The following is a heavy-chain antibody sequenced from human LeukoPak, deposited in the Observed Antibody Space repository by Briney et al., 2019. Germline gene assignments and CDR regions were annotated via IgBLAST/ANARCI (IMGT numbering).Heavy chain of an antibody. CDR1: GFTVSSNY. J-gene: IGHJ5*02. CDR3: ASTSAIEGYWFDP. V-gene: IGHV3-66*02. CDR2: IYSGGST. D-gene: IGHD2-2*02. Sequence: GGSLRLSCAASGFTVSSNYMSWVHQAPGKGLEWVSVIYSGGSTYYADSVKGRFTISRDNSKNTLYLQMNSLRAEDTAVYYCASTSAIEGYWFDPWGQGTLVTVSS.